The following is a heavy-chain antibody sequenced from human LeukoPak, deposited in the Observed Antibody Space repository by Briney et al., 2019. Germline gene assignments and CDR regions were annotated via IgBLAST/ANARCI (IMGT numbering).Heavy chain of an antibody. D-gene: IGHD3-10*01. CDR1: GGSISSGDYY. Sequence: PSQTLSLTCTVSGGSISSGDYYWSWIRQPPGKGLEWIGYIYYSGSTYYNPSLKSRVTISVNTSKNQFSLKLSSVTAADTAVYYCARAETYYYGSGTGRNAFDIWGQGTMVTVSS. V-gene: IGHV4-30-4*08. CDR3: ARAETYYYGSGTGRNAFDI. J-gene: IGHJ3*02. CDR2: IYYSGST.